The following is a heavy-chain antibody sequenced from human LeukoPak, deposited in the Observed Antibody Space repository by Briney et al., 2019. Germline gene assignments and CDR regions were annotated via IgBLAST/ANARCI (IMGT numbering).Heavy chain of an antibody. J-gene: IGHJ4*02. CDR1: GCTFSSEA. CDR2: ISYDGINQ. D-gene: IGHD1-1*01. V-gene: IGHV3-30*04. Sequence: GGSLRVSCATSGCTFSSEAMHWVRQAPGKGLEWVALISYDGINQYYADSVKGRFIISRDNSKNTLYLQLNSLRLEDTAVYYCSLTTFGVVYYYEYWGQGTLVTVSS. CDR3: SLTTFGVVYYYEY.